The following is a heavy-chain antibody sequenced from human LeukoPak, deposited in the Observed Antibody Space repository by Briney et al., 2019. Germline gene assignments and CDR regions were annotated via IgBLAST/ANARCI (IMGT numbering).Heavy chain of an antibody. CDR2: INPNSGGA. CDR1: GYTFSGYY. J-gene: IGHJ4*02. Sequence: ASVKVSCKASGYTFSGYYMHWVRQAPGQGLEWMGWINPNSGGAYYAQKFQGRVTMTRDTSISTAYMELSRLRSDDTAVFYCARVAHNYDLLTGYYPYLDYFDFWGQGTLVTVSS. V-gene: IGHV1-2*02. D-gene: IGHD3-9*01. CDR3: ARVAHNYDLLTGYYPYLDYFDF.